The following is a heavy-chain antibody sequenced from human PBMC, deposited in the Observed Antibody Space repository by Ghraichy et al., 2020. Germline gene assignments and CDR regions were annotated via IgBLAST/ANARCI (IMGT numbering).Heavy chain of an antibody. V-gene: IGHV4-59*01. J-gene: IGHJ5*02. CDR1: GGSISSYY. Sequence: SETLSLTCTVSGGSISSYYWSWIRQPPGKGLEWIGYIYYSGSTNYNPSLKSRVTISVDTSKNQFSLKLSSVTAADTAVYYCARVSPPGYYYDSSGPAERVWFDPWGQGTLVTVSS. CDR2: IYYSGST. D-gene: IGHD3-22*01. CDR3: ARVSPPGYYYDSSGPAERVWFDP.